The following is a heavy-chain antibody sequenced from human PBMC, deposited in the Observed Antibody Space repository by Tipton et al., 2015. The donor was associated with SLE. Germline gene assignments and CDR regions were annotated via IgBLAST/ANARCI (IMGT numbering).Heavy chain of an antibody. CDR3: ARHPRHITASGTYPKAGSQH. CDR1: GASISTSGYC. Sequence: TLSLTCTVSGASISTSGYCWGWIRQPPGKGLEWIGTISHSEGSYYNPSLKSRVTMSIDTSKNQFSLKLNSVTAADTAVYYCARHPRHITASGTYPKAGSQHWGQGTLVIVSS. D-gene: IGHD3-10*01. CDR2: ISHSEGS. V-gene: IGHV4-39*01. J-gene: IGHJ1*01.